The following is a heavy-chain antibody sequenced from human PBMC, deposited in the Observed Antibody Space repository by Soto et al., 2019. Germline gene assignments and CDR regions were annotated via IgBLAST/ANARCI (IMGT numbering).Heavy chain of an antibody. CDR3: AREGPPDIAWFDP. CDR1: GGTFSIYT. Sequence: QVQLVQSGAEVKKPGSSVKVSCKASGGTFSIYTISWVRQAPGQGLEGMGGSANSAQKIQGRLTVTADESTSTVYLELSSLKSEATAVYYCAREGPPDIAWFDPWGQGTLVSFSS. D-gene: IGHD2-15*01. CDR2: SA. V-gene: IGHV1-69*01. J-gene: IGHJ5*02.